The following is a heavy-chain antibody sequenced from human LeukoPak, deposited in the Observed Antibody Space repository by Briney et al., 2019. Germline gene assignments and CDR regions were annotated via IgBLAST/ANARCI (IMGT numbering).Heavy chain of an antibody. CDR2: IYSDNT. V-gene: IGHV3-53*01. Sequence: GGSLRLSCTVSGFTVSSNSMSWVRQAPGKGLEWVSFIYSDNTHYSDSAKGRFTISRDNAKNSLYLQMNSLRAEDTAVYYCARVGIVDTAMAFDYWGQGTLVTVSS. D-gene: IGHD5-18*01. J-gene: IGHJ4*02. CDR3: ARVGIVDTAMAFDY. CDR1: GFTVSSNS.